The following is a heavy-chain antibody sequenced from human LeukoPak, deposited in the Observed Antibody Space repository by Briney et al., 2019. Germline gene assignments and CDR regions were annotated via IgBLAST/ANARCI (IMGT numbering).Heavy chain of an antibody. J-gene: IGHJ4*02. V-gene: IGHV3-30*02. CDR1: GFTFRSYG. CDR2: IRYDGSDK. Sequence: PGGSLRLSCAASGFTFRSYGMHWVRQAPGKGLELVTFIRYDGSDKYYVDSVKGRFTISRDNSKNTLYLQMNSLRPEDTALYYCARDGGRGVLDYWGQGTLVIVSS. CDR3: ARDGGRGVLDY. D-gene: IGHD1-26*01.